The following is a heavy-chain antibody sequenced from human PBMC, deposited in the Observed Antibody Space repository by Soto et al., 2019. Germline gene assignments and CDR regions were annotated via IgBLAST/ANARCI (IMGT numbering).Heavy chain of an antibody. V-gene: IGHV4-59*01. J-gene: IGHJ6*03. D-gene: IGHD3-3*01. CDR3: ASRGRILECFSMDV. CDR2: IYNAEST. Sequence: QVQVPEAGPGVVELSETLSLTGTVSGGSISAYSWSWIGQPPGQGLEWIGYIYNAESTQHNPSLESRVTILADTPENQFALKPSSVTSADPAVYYCASRGRILECFSMDVSGRGPTVTVSS. CDR1: GGSISAYS.